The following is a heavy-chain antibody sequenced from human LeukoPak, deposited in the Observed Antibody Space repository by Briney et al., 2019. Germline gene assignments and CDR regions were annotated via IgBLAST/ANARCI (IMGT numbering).Heavy chain of an antibody. D-gene: IGHD4-17*01. V-gene: IGHV4-34*01. CDR3: ARGGPPTVTRFDY. Sequence: SETLSLTCAVYGGSLNGHYWSWIRQPPGKGLEWIGESSDSGGTKFNPSLKSRVTISADTSKNQFSLNLRSVTAADTAVYYCARGGPPTVTRFDYWGQGALVTVS. CDR1: GGSLNGHY. J-gene: IGHJ4*02. CDR2: SSDSGGT.